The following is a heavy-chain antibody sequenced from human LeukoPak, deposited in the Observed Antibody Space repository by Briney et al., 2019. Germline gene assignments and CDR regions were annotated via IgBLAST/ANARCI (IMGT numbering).Heavy chain of an antibody. V-gene: IGHV3-15*01. D-gene: IGHD4-17*01. CDR2: IKSKTDGGTI. CDR3: TTEDYGDYVPDY. J-gene: IGHJ4*02. CDR1: GFTFSKAW. Sequence: PGGSLRLSCAASGFTFSKAWMSWVRQAPGKGLEWVGQIKSKTDGGTIDYAAPVKGRFTISRDDSKNSLYLLMNSLKTKDTAVYYCTTEDYGDYVPDYWGQGTLVTVSS.